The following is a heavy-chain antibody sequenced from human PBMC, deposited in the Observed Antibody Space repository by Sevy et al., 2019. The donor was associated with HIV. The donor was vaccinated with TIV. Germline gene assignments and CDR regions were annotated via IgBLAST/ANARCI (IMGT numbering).Heavy chain of an antibody. V-gene: IGHV3-30*03. D-gene: IGHD3-10*01. CDR2: ESYDGSSK. J-gene: IGHJ6*02. CDR1: GFTFRNFG. CDR3: ARGGSGDYYYYGVDV. Sequence: GGSLRLSCVGSGFTFRNFGVHWLRLAPGKGLEWLSVESYDGSSKYYVDSVKGRFIVSRDNSKNTLYLQMNSLRTEDTAVYYCARGGSGDYYYYGVDVWGQGTTVTVS.